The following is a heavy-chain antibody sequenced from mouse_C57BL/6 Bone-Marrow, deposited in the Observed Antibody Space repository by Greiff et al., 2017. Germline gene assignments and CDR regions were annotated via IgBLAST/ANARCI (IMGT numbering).Heavy chain of an antibody. CDR2: IDPETGGT. J-gene: IGHJ3*01. Sequence: QVHVKQSGAELVRPGASVTLSCKASGYTFTDYEMHWVKQTPVHGLEWIGAIDPETGGTAYNQKFKGKAILTADKSSSTAYMELRSLTSEDSAVYYCTRKGSTAYWGQGTLVTVSA. D-gene: IGHD2-14*01. V-gene: IGHV1-15*01. CDR1: GYTFTDYE. CDR3: TRKGSTAY.